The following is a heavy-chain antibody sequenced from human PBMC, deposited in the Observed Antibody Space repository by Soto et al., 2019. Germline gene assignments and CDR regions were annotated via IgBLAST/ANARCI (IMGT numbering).Heavy chain of an antibody. Sequence: GESLKISCKGSGYSFTSYWIGWVRPMPGKGPEWMGIIYPGDSDTRYSPSFQGQVTISVDKSTSTAYLQWSSLKASDTAMYYCARHGTNSYYYYGMDVWGQGTTVTVSS. D-gene: IGHD2-8*01. CDR2: IYPGDSDT. J-gene: IGHJ6*02. CDR1: GYSFTSYW. V-gene: IGHV5-51*01. CDR3: ARHGTNSYYYYGMDV.